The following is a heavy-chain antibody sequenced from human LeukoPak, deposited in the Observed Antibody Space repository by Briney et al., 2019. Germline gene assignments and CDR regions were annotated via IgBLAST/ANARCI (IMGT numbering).Heavy chain of an antibody. D-gene: IGHD3-10*01. Sequence: ASVKVSCKASGYTFTSYDINWVRQATGQGLKWMGWMNPNSGNRGYAQKFQGRVTMTWNTSISTAYMELSSLRSEDTAVYYCARGHYYGSGSIFRGFDPWGQGTLVTVSS. CDR2: MNPNSGNR. CDR1: GYTFTSYD. J-gene: IGHJ5*02. V-gene: IGHV1-8*01. CDR3: ARGHYYGSGSIFRGFDP.